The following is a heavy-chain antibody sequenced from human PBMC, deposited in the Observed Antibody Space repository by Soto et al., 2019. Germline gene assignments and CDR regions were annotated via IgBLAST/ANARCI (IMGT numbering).Heavy chain of an antibody. V-gene: IGHV4-4*02. CDR3: ARKGGVTIFGVVIYYYYGMDV. CDR2: IYHSGST. D-gene: IGHD3-3*01. J-gene: IGHJ6*02. CDR1: GGSISSSNW. Sequence: QVQLQESGPGLVKPSGTLSLTCAVSGGSISSSNWWSWVRQPPGKALEWIGEIYHSGSTNYNPSLKSRVTISVDKSKNQFSLKLSSVTAADTAVYYCARKGGVTIFGVVIYYYYGMDVWGQGTTVTVSS.